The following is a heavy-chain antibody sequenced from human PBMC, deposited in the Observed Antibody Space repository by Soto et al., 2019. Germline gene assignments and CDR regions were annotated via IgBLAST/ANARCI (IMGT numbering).Heavy chain of an antibody. D-gene: IGHD6-13*01. CDR3: ARVYSSSWDGGLDY. Sequence: EVQLVESGGGLVKPGGSLRLSCAASGFTFSSYSMNWVRQAPGKGLEWVSSISSSSSYIYYADSVKGRFTISRDNAKNSLYLQMNSLRAEDTAVYYCARVYSSSWDGGLDYWGQGTLVTVSS. J-gene: IGHJ4*02. V-gene: IGHV3-21*01. CDR1: GFTFSSYS. CDR2: ISSSSSYI.